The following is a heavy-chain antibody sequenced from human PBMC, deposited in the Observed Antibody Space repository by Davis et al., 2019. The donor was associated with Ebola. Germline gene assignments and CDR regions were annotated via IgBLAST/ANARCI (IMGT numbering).Heavy chain of an antibody. V-gene: IGHV3-48*02. Sequence: GESLKISCAASGFTFSSYSMNWVRQAPGKGLEWVSYISSSSSNIYYADSVKGRFTISRDNAQNSLYLQMNSLRDEDTAVYYCARVPGYGSDYYMDVWGKGTTVTVSS. CDR3: ARVPGYGSDYYMDV. D-gene: IGHD3-10*01. CDR1: GFTFSSYS. CDR2: ISSSSSNI. J-gene: IGHJ6*03.